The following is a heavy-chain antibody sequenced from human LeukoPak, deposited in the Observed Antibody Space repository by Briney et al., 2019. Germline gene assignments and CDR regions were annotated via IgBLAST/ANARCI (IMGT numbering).Heavy chain of an antibody. CDR2: MNPNSGNT. D-gene: IGHD3-9*01. V-gene: IGHV1-8*01. Sequence: GASVKVSCKASGYTFTSYDINWVRQATGQGLEWMGWMNPNSGNTGYAQKFQGRVTMTRNTSISTAYMELSSLRSEDTAVYYCARGPRYFDWLFLWFDPWGQGTLVTVSS. J-gene: IGHJ5*02. CDR1: GYTFTSYD. CDR3: ARGPRYFDWLFLWFDP.